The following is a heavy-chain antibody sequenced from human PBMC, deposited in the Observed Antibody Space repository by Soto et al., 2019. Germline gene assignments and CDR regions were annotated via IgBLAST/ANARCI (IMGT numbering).Heavy chain of an antibody. V-gene: IGHV3-23*01. CDR2: ISGSAGST. CDR3: AKDPDGEGYSPIRSLVVHFDY. Sequence: SGGALRPSSAASGFTFFCYALSRGRPAPGEGGEWGSAISGSAGSTYYADSVKGRFTISRDNSKNTLYLQMKSLRDEDTAVYYCAKDPDGEGYSPIRSLVVHFDYWGQGTLVTVSS. D-gene: IGHD6-13*01. J-gene: IGHJ4*02. CDR1: GFTFFCYA.